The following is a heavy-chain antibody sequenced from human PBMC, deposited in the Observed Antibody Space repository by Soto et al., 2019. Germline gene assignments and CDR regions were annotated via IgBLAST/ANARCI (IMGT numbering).Heavy chain of an antibody. V-gene: IGHV4-34*01. CDR1: GGSFSGWH. D-gene: IGHD1-1*01. Sequence: QVQVQQWGAGLLKFSETLSLTCAVNGGSFSGWHWNWIRQPPGQGLEWIGEASHTGGTNYNPSLERRVTIAGDRSRTQVPLKLTSVSAADRAVYYCARRRNRGVGGRGTGHRLL. CDR3: ARRRNRGV. CDR2: ASHTGGT. J-gene: IGHJ4*03.